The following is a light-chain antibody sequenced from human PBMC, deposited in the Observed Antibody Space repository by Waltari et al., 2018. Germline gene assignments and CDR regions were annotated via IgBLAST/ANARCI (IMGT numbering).Light chain of an antibody. CDR3: QQYGDRPPIT. Sequence: EVVMTQSPATLSVSPGEIATLSCRASQIVSTDLAWYQQRPGQGPSLLIYGTSTRATGVPARFSGSGSGTEFTLTISSLQSEDFAVYYCQQYGDRPPITFGQGTRLDIK. CDR1: QIVSTD. CDR2: GTS. V-gene: IGKV3-15*01. J-gene: IGKJ5*01.